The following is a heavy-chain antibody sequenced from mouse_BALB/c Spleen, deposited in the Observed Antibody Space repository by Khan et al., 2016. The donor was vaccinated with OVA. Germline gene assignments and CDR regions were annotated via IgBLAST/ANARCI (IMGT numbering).Heavy chain of an antibody. CDR3: VRDGACHGKDGWFAY. D-gene: IGHD4-1*01. V-gene: IGHV1-4*01. J-gene: IGHJ3*01. CDR2: INPSNGYT. CDR1: GYTFTSYT. Sequence: QVQLKQSGAELARPGASVKMSCKASGYTFTSYTIHWIKERPGQGLEWIGYINPSNGYTNYNQKFKDKATLTTDKSSTTAYLQLSSLTSDDSAVYYCVRDGACHGKDGWFAYWGQGTVVTVCA.